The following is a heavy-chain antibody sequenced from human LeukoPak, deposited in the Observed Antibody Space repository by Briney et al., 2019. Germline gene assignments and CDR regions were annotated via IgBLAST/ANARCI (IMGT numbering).Heavy chain of an antibody. J-gene: IGHJ4*02. D-gene: IGHD4-17*01. CDR2: ISYDGSNK. Sequence: GGSLRLSCAASGFTFSSYGMHWVRQAPGKGLEWVAVISYDGSNKYYADSVKGRFTISRDNSKNTLYLQMNSLRAEDTAVYYCAKVDSAADHGDSHRVPFDYWGQGTLVTVSS. V-gene: IGHV3-30*18. CDR1: GFTFSSYG. CDR3: AKVDSAADHGDSHRVPFDY.